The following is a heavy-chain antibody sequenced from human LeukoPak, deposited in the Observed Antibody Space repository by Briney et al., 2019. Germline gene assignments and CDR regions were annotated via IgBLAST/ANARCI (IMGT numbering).Heavy chain of an antibody. V-gene: IGHV3-15*01. CDR3: TTDRGLYASSGYYYFATDI. J-gene: IGHJ3*02. D-gene: IGHD3-22*01. CDR1: GFTFSSYS. CDR2: IKSKSDGGTT. Sequence: GGSLRLSCAASGFTFSSYSMNWVRQAPGKGLEWVGRIKSKSDGGTTDYAAPVKGRFTISRDDSKNTLFLQMNSLKTEDTAVYYCTTDRGLYASSGYYYFATDIWGQGTMVTVSS.